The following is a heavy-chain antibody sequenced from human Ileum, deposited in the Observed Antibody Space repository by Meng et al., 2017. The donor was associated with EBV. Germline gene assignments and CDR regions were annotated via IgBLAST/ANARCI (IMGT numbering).Heavy chain of an antibody. D-gene: IGHD3-22*01. CDR2: IYKSGST. J-gene: IGHJ4*02. V-gene: IGHV4-30-4*01. CDR3: ARGGDTSGYSLDY. Sequence: QVQLQESGTGLVKPSQTLSLTCAVSGGSISSGGYYWSWIRQPPGKGLEWIGYIYKSGSTYYNPSLTSRVTISVDTSKNQFFLKLGSVTAADTGVYYCARGGDTSGYSLDYWGQGILVTVSS. CDR1: GGSISSGGYY.